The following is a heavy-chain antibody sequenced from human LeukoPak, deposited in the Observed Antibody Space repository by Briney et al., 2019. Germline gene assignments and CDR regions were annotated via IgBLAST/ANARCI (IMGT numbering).Heavy chain of an antibody. J-gene: IGHJ4*02. CDR2: INYSGSI. D-gene: IGHD3-10*01. CDR3: AREGRGTIDY. Sequence: PSGPLTLTCTVSGSAISSYYWSWIRQPPGKGLEWIGYINYSGSIKYNPSLTKRGTTSVGTSKYESSLKLSAGTGADTPACYCAREGRGTIDYWGQGDLGTVSS. CDR1: GSAISSYY. V-gene: IGHV4-59*01.